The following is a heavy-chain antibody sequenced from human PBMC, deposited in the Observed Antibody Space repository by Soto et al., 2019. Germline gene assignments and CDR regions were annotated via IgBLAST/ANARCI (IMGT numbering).Heavy chain of an antibody. J-gene: IGHJ6*02. CDR2: INPSGGST. CDR3: ARDHIEVVPAAPTEKYYYYGMDV. CDR1: GYTFTSYY. D-gene: IGHD2-2*01. V-gene: IGHV1-46*01. Sequence: WASVKVSCKASGYTFTSYYMHWVRQAPGQGLEWMGIINPSGGSTSYAQKFQGRVTMTRDTSTSTVYMELSSLRSEDTAVYYCARDHIEVVPAAPTEKYYYYGMDVWGQGTTVTVSS.